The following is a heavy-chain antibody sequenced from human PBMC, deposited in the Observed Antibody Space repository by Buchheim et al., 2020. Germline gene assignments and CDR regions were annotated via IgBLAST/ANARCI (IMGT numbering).Heavy chain of an antibody. Sequence: EVQLVESGGGLVKPGGSLRLSCAASGFTFSSYSMNWVRQAPGKGLEWVSSISSSSSYIYYADSVKRRFTISRDNAKNAQYLQMNSLRAEDTAVYYCARALEALGDMDVWGQGTT. V-gene: IGHV3-21*01. J-gene: IGHJ6*02. CDR1: GFTFSSYS. CDR3: ARALEALGDMDV. CDR2: ISSSSSYI.